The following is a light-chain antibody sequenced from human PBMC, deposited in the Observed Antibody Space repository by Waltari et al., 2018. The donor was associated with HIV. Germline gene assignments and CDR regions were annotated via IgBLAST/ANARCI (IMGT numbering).Light chain of an antibody. CDR2: GVN. Sequence: SALTQPASVSGSPGPSVTISCTGTSSDFDLHTFLSWYQQHPGRAPQLILFGVNYRPSGISSRFSASKSGDTASLTISGLQSGDEADYYCTTYTATDSLLIGSGTKLTVL. V-gene: IGLV2-14*01. CDR3: TTYTATDSLL. CDR1: SSDFDLHTF. J-gene: IGLJ2*01.